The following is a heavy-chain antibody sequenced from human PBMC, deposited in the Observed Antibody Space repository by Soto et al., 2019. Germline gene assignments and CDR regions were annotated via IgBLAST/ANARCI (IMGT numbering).Heavy chain of an antibody. D-gene: IGHD2-15*01. CDR2: IESGGST. CDR1: GFTVSSTC. Sequence: GGSLRLSCNASGFTVSSTCMSWVRQAPGMGLEWVAVIESGGSTHYADSVKGRFTISRYNPKNMIYLQLHTLRAEDTAVYYCAKDFGHLRILNYYFYGLDVWGQGTTVTVSS. J-gene: IGHJ6*02. CDR3: AKDFGHLRILNYYFYGLDV. V-gene: IGHV3-53*01.